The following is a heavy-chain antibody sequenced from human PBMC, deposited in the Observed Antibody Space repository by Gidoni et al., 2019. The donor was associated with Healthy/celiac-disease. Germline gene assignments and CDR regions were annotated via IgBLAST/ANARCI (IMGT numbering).Heavy chain of an antibody. J-gene: IGHJ6*02. V-gene: IGHV3-11*01. CDR3: ARDSRPMVQGMDV. CDR2: ISSSGSTI. Sequence: QVQLVESGGGFVTPGGSLRLSCAAPGFAFSDYDMSWIRQAPGKGLEWVSYISSSGSTIYYADSVKGRFTISRDNAKNSLYLQMNSLRAEDTAVYYCARDSRPMVQGMDVWGQGTTVTVSS. CDR1: GFAFSDYD. D-gene: IGHD3-10*01.